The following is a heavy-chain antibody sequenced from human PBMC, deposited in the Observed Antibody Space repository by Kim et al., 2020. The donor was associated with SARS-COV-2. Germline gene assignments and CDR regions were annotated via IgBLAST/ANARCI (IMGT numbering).Heavy chain of an antibody. V-gene: IGHV1-46*01. CDR2: INPSDGAT. J-gene: IGHJ5*02. Sequence: ASVKVSCKASGYTFTSAHMEWVRQAPGQGLEWMGFINPSDGATIYAQKFQGRVTLTRDTSTNTVYMELGSLRFDDTAVDYCGRAYAFDHWGQGALVTVSS. CDR3: GRAYAFDH. CDR1: GYTFTSAH.